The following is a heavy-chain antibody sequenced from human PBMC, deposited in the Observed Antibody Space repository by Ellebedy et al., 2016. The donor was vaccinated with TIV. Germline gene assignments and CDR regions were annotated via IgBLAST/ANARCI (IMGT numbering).Heavy chain of an antibody. Sequence: LSLTCAASGFTVSTTFMTWVRQAPGKGLEWVAIIYSAGSTYYADSVKGRFTISRDNFKNMLYLQMNSLTAEDTAVYYCGREVAITRNFYGMDVWGPGTTVTVSS. CDR3: GREVAITRNFYGMDV. CDR2: IYSAGST. V-gene: IGHV3-53*01. CDR1: GFTVSTTF. D-gene: IGHD3-22*01. J-gene: IGHJ6*02.